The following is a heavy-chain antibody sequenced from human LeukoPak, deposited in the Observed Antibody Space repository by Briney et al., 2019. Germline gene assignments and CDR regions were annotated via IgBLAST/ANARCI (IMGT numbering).Heavy chain of an antibody. CDR1: GGSISSYY. Sequence: SETLSLTCTVSGGSISSYYWSWIRQPPGKGLEWIGYIYTSGSTNYNPSLKSRVTISVDTSKNQFSLKLSSVTAADTAVYYCARRGLVWDDSTDYFDYWGQGTLVTVSS. D-gene: IGHD3-22*01. CDR3: ARRGLVWDDSTDYFDY. V-gene: IGHV4-4*09. J-gene: IGHJ4*02. CDR2: IYTSGST.